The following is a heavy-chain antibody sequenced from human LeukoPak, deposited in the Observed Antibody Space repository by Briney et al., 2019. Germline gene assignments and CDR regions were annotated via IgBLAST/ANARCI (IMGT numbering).Heavy chain of an antibody. CDR3: AIVSAAAGRWFDP. Sequence: SETLSLTCTVSGGSISSYYWSWIRQPPGKGLEWIGYIYYSGSTNYNPSLKSRVTISVDTSKNQFSLKLSSVTAADTAVYYCAIVSAAAGRWFDPWGQGTLVTVSS. V-gene: IGHV4-59*12. CDR1: GGSISSYY. J-gene: IGHJ5*02. D-gene: IGHD6-13*01. CDR2: IYYSGST.